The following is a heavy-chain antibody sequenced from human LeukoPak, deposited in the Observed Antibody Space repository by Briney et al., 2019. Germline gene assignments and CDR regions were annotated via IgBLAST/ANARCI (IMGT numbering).Heavy chain of an antibody. Sequence: ASVKVSCKASGYTFTSYVISWVRQAPGQGLEWMGWISAYNGNTNYAQKLQGRVTMTTDTSTSTAYMELRSLRSDDTAVYYCARDSPYCSSTSCYLQTYYYYYMDVWGKGTTVTVSS. CDR2: ISAYNGNT. CDR3: ARDSPYCSSTSCYLQTYYYYYMDV. D-gene: IGHD2-2*01. V-gene: IGHV1-18*01. J-gene: IGHJ6*03. CDR1: GYTFTSYV.